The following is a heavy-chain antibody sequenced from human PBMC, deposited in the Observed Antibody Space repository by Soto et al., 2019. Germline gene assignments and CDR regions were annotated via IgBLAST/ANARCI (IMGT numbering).Heavy chain of an antibody. CDR1: GYTFTSYY. CDR2: MNPNSGNT. CDR3: ARGITIFGVVHYYYGMDV. Sequence: ASVKVSCKASGYTFTSYYINWVRQATGQGLEWMGWMNPNSGNTGYAQKFQGRVTMTRNTSISTAYMELSSLRSEDTAVYYCARGITIFGVVHYYYGMDVWGQGTTVTVSS. J-gene: IGHJ6*02. D-gene: IGHD3-3*01. V-gene: IGHV1-8*01.